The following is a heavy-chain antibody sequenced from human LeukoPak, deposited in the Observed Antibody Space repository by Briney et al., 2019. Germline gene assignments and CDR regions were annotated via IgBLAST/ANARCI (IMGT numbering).Heavy chain of an antibody. D-gene: IGHD3-3*01. CDR1: GYTFTGYY. CDR3: ARVTPRGLRFLEWLSPLDY. J-gene: IGHJ4*02. CDR2: INPNSGGT. V-gene: IGHV1-2*02. Sequence: ASVKVSCKASGYTFTGYYMHWVRQAPGQGLEWMGWINPNSGGTNYAQKFQGRVTMTRDTSISTAYMELSRLRSDDTAVYHCARVTPRGLRFLEWLSPLDYWGQGTLVTVSS.